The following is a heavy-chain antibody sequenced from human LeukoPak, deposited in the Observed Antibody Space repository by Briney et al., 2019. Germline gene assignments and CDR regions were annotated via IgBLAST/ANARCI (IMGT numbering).Heavy chain of an antibody. Sequence: PSETLSLTCTVSGGSITSNSYYWAWIRQPPGKGLEWIGSLYYTGSTNYSPSLKSRVTISGDTSKNQFSLKLNSVTAADTAVYYCARNRVVGAPNFDYWGQGTLVTVFS. CDR1: GGSITSNSYY. J-gene: IGHJ4*02. CDR3: ARNRVVGAPNFDY. D-gene: IGHD1-26*01. CDR2: LYYTGST. V-gene: IGHV4-39*01.